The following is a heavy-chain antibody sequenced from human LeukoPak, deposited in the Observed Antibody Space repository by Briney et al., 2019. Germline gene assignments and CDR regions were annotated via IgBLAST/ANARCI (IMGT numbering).Heavy chain of an antibody. CDR1: GFTFSSYS. CDR3: TRYNNDHFDY. D-gene: IGHD1-14*01. CDR2: IAYDGSRA. Sequence: GGSLRLSCAASGFTFSSYSMNWVRQAPGRGLVWVAVIAYDGSRAFYADSVKGRFTISRDNSKNTMSVQMDDLRAEDTAVYYCTRYNNDHFDYWGQGTLVTVSS. V-gene: IGHV3-33*08. J-gene: IGHJ4*02.